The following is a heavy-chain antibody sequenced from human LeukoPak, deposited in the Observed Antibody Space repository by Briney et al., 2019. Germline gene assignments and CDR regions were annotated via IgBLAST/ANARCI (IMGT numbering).Heavy chain of an antibody. CDR3: ARDNDYGVDY. D-gene: IGHD4-17*01. J-gene: IGHJ4*02. Sequence: GGSLRLSCAASGFXYSSYSPNWVRQVPGKGLEWVSYISSSSSYRYYADSVKGRFTISRDNAKNSLYLQMDSLRAEDTAVYYCARDNDYGVDYWGQGTLVTVSS. CDR1: GFXYSSYS. CDR2: ISSSSSYR. V-gene: IGHV3-21*01.